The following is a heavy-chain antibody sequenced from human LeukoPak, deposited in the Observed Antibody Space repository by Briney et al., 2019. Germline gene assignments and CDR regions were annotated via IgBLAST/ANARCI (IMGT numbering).Heavy chain of an antibody. V-gene: IGHV4-39*07. CDR3: ARRNYGSGSYYPNWFDP. Sequence: ETLSLTCTVSGGSISSSSYYWGWIRQPPGKGLEWIGSIYYSGSTYYNPSLKSRVTISVDTSKNQFSLKLSSVTAADTAVYYCARRNYGSGSYYPNWFDPWGQGTLVTVSS. CDR1: GGSISSSSYY. CDR2: IYYSGST. J-gene: IGHJ5*02. D-gene: IGHD3-10*01.